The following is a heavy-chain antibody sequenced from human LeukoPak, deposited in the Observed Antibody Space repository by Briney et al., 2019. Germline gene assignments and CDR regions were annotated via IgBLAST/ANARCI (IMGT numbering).Heavy chain of an antibody. D-gene: IGHD6-13*01. Sequence: ASVKVSCKASGYTFTSCDINWVRQATGQGLEWMGWMNPNSGDTGYAQNFQGRVTITRDTSISTAYMELSSLRSEDTVVYYCTRDMRGAAAADDAFDIWGQGTMVTVSS. J-gene: IGHJ3*02. CDR3: TRDMRGAAAADDAFDI. V-gene: IGHV1-8*01. CDR2: MNPNSGDT. CDR1: GYTFTSCD.